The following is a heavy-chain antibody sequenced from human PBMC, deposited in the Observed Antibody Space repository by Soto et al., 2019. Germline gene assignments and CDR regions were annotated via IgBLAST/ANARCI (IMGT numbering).Heavy chain of an antibody. CDR1: GFSLSDADVG. J-gene: IGHJ6*02. CDR2: ILSNDEE. D-gene: IGHD2-15*01. Sequence: QVTLKESGPVLVKPTETLTLTCTVSGFSLSDADVGVAWIRQPPGKAVEWLAHILSNDEEVFSSSLRTRLTISKDTSRSQVVLTMSNMEPVDTATYYCARIRGYCSGGSCYFYYFAMDVWGQGTTVTVS. CDR3: ARIRGYCSGGSCYFYYFAMDV. V-gene: IGHV2-26*01.